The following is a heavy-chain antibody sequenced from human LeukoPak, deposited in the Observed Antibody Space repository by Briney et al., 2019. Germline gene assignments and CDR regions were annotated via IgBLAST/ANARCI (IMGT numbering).Heavy chain of an antibody. CDR1: GVSISTTSYF. CDR3: AKSGVFGDPPTSHYFVL. J-gene: IGHJ2*01. V-gene: IGHV4-39*02. D-gene: IGHD4-17*01. CDR2: FSFAGGT. Sequence: SETLSLTCSVSGVSISTTSYFWGWIRQPPGKGLEWIGSFSFAGGTYHNLSLKSRGSLSLDTMKSHVSLQLTSVSAADTAVYFCAKSGVFGDPPTSHYFVLWGRGTLVTVSS.